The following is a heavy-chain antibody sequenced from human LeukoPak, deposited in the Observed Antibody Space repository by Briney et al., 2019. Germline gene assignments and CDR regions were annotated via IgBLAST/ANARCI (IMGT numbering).Heavy chain of an antibody. D-gene: IGHD2-2*01. Sequence: GGSLRLSCAASGFTFSSYSMNWVRQAPGKGLEWVSYISSSSSTIYYADSVKGRFTISRDNAKNSLYLQMNSLRAEDTAVYYCARSKVPAAMFYYYYYMDVWGKGTTVTISS. V-gene: IGHV3-48*04. CDR2: ISSSSSTI. J-gene: IGHJ6*03. CDR3: ARSKVPAAMFYYYYYMDV. CDR1: GFTFSSYS.